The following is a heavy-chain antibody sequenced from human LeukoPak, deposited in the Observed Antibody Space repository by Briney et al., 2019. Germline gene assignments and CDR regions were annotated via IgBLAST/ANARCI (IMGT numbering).Heavy chain of an antibody. V-gene: IGHV1-24*01. CDR1: VYTLTELS. Sequence: ASVKVSFKVSVYTLTELSMHWVRQAPGKGLEWMGGFDPEDGETIYAQKFQGRVTMTEDTSTDTAYMELSSLRSEDTAVYYCATDRGVLYNWFDPWGQGTLVTVSS. J-gene: IGHJ5*02. CDR2: FDPEDGET. CDR3: ATDRGVLYNWFDP. D-gene: IGHD3-10*01.